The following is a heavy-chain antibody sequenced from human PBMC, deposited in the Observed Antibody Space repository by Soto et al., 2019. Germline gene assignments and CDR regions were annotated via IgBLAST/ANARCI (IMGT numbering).Heavy chain of an antibody. CDR3: ARLDCSGGACYSWQGSFDY. V-gene: IGHV4-31*03. J-gene: IGHJ4*02. CDR2: IYYSGST. CDR1: GGSISSGGYY. Sequence: PSETLSLTCTVSGGSISSGGYYWSWTRQHPGKGLEYIGYIYYSGSTYYNPSLKSRTAMSVDKSKNQFSLKLSSVTAADTAVYYCARLDCSGGACYSWQGSFDYWGQGTLVTVSS. D-gene: IGHD2-15*01.